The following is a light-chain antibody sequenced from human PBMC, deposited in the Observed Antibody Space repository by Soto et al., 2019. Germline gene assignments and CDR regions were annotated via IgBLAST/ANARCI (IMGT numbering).Light chain of an antibody. V-gene: IGLV2-14*03. CDR3: QSYDSSLSGYV. CDR2: GNS. CDR1: SGDIGSYNR. Sequence: QSALTQPASVSGSPGQSITISCTGTSGDIGSYNRVSWYQQHPGKAPKLLIYGNSNRPSGVPDRFSGSKSGTSASLAITGLQTEDEADYYCQSYDSSLSGYVFGTGTKVTVL. J-gene: IGLJ1*01.